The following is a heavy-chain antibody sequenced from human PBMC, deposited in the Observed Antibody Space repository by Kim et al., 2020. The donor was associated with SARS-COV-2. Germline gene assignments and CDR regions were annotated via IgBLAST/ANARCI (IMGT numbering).Heavy chain of an antibody. Sequence: ASVKVSCKASGYTFTSYYMHWVRQAPGQGREWMGIINPSGGSTSYAQKFQGRVTMTRDTSTSTVYMELSSLRSENTAVYYCARDKTGLMTTVTTSGWFDPWGQGTLVTVSS. D-gene: IGHD4-4*01. V-gene: IGHV1-46*01. CDR3: ARDKTGLMTTVTTSGWFDP. CDR2: INPSGGST. CDR1: GYTFTSYY. J-gene: IGHJ5*02.